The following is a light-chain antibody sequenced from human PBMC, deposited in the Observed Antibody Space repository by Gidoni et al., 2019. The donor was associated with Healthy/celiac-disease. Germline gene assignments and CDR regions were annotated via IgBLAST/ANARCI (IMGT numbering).Light chain of an antibody. Sequence: EIVLTHSSATLSLSPGGSATLSCRASQSVSSYLAWYQQKPGQAPRLLIYDASNRATGIPARFSGSGSGTDFTITISSLEPEDVAVYYCQQRSNWPPGLTFXGXTKVEIK. J-gene: IGKJ4*01. CDR3: QQRSNWPPGLT. CDR1: QSVSSY. CDR2: DAS. V-gene: IGKV3-11*01.